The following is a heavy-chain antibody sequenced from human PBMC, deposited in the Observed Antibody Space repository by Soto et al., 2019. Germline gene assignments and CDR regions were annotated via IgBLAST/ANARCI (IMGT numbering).Heavy chain of an antibody. J-gene: IGHJ4*02. CDR2: IIPIFGTA. Sequence: SVKVSCKASGGTFSSYAISWVRQAPGQGLEWMGGIIPIFGTANYAQKFQGRVTITADESTSTAYMELSSLRSEDTAVYYCAIDSSVGFGELLNSFAYWGQGTLVTVSS. CDR3: AIDSSVGFGELLNSFAY. D-gene: IGHD3-10*01. V-gene: IGHV1-69*13. CDR1: GGTFSSYA.